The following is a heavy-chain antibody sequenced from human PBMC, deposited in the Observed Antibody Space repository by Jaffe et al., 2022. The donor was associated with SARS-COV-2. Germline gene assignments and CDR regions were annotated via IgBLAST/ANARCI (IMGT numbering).Heavy chain of an antibody. CDR3: ARVKGGGRVAGNVDY. CDR1: GFTFSSYW. J-gene: IGHJ4*02. CDR2: IKQDGSEK. D-gene: IGHD6-19*01. Sequence: EVQLVESGGGLVQPGGSLRLSCAASGFTFSSYWMSWVRQAPGKGLEWVANIKQDGSEKYYVDSVKGRFTISRDNAKNSLYLQMNSLRAEDTAVYYCARVKGGGRVAGNVDYWGQGTLVTVSS. V-gene: IGHV3-7*01.